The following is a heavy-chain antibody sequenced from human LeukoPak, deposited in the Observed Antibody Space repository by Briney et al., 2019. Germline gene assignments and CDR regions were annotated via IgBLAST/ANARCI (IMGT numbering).Heavy chain of an antibody. J-gene: IGHJ4*02. CDR2: IYSDST. CDR1: GFTVSSNY. V-gene: IGHV3-66*01. Sequence: GGSLRLSCAASGFTVSSNYMSWVRQAPGKGLEWVSIIYSDSTYYADSVKGRFTISRDNSKNTLYLQMNSLRAEDTAVYYCARERGLYYGSGSYYLWGQGTLVTVSS. D-gene: IGHD3-10*01. CDR3: ARERGLYYGSGSYYL.